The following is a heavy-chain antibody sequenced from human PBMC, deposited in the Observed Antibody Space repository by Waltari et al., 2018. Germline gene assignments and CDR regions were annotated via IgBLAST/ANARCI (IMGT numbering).Heavy chain of an antibody. V-gene: IGHV1-8*01. CDR1: GYAFNTYA. Sequence: QEQLVQSGAEVREPGASLKVSSMASGYAFNTYALNWVRQAPGRRLEWMGWMKPKGENRGDAQQFQGRIIMTSNSAIGTAYRELTSLTSDDTSVYYCARDASYPHWLYDLWGRGTLVTVSS. CDR3: ARDASYPHWLYDL. J-gene: IGHJ2*01. CDR2: MKPKGENR.